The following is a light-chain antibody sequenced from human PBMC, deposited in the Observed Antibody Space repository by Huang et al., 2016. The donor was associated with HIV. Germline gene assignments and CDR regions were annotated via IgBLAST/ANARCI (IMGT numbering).Light chain of an antibody. Sequence: DIQMTQSPSSLSASVGDRVTITCRASQSINNYLNWYQHKPGKAPKLLIYAAARLQSGGPSRCSGSGSGTEFTLTVSSLQPEDFATDYCQQSHSALQTFGQGTKVEIK. CDR2: AAA. J-gene: IGKJ1*01. CDR1: QSINNY. CDR3: QQSHSALQT. V-gene: IGKV1-39*01.